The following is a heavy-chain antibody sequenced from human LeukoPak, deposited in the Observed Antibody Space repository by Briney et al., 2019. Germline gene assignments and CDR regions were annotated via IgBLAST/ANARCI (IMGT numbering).Heavy chain of an antibody. CDR1: GFTFSSYS. Sequence: GGSLRLSCAASGFTFSSYSMNWVRQAPGKGLEWVSFIYSGGNTHYSDSVKGRFTISRDSSKNTLFLQMNSLRAEDTAVYYCARARDYYYMDVWGKGTTVTISS. CDR2: IYSGGNT. V-gene: IGHV3-66*02. D-gene: IGHD5-24*01. J-gene: IGHJ6*03. CDR3: ARARDYYYMDV.